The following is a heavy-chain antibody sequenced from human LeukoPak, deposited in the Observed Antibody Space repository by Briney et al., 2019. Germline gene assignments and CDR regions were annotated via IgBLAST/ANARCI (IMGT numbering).Heavy chain of an antibody. CDR3: ARDLFCSGGKCYSGRYDF. V-gene: IGHV4-4*07. D-gene: IGHD2-15*01. CDR1: GGSISSYY. J-gene: IGHJ4*02. CDR2: IYTSGST. Sequence: SETLSLTCTVSGGSISSYYWSWIRRPAGKGLEWIGRIYTSGSTNYNPSLKSRVTISVDSSRNHFSLKLMSVTAADTAVYYCARDLFCSGGKCYSGRYDFWGQGTLLSVSS.